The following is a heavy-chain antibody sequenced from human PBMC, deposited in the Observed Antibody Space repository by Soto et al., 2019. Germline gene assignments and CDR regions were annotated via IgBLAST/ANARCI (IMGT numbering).Heavy chain of an antibody. CDR3: ARGVDYRWVY. V-gene: IGHV4-4*02. Sequence: SETLSLTCTVSGGSVYTDYWWSWVRQAPGKGLEWIGEVHHSGTTNYIQSLTSRLSMSVDKSGNQASLQLTSVAAADTAVYYCARGVDYRWVYWGQGILVTVSS. CDR1: GGSVYTDYW. CDR2: VHHSGTT. D-gene: IGHD2-8*02. J-gene: IGHJ4*02.